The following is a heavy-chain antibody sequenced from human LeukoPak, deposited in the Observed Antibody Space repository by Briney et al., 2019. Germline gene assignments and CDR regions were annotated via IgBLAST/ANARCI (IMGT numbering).Heavy chain of an antibody. Sequence: PGGSLRLSCAASGFTFSSYAMSWVRQAPGEGLEWVSAISGGGGSIYYADSVKGRFTISRDKSKNTLYLQMNNLRAKDTALYYCARDPFSYSSSSVGLDYWGQGTLVTVSS. D-gene: IGHD6-13*01. V-gene: IGHV3-23*01. CDR3: ARDPFSYSSSSVGLDY. CDR2: ISGGGGSI. J-gene: IGHJ4*02. CDR1: GFTFSSYA.